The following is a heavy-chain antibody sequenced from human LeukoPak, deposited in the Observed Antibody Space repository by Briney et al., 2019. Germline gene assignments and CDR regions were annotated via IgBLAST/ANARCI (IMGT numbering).Heavy chain of an antibody. CDR2: ISSSSGYI. CDR3: ARGPLGEFDY. Sequence: GGSLRLSCAASGFTFSSYSMNWVRQAPGKGLEWVSSISSSSGYIYYADSVKGRFTISRDNAKNSLYLQMNSLRAEDTAVYYCARGPLGEFDYWGQGTLVTVSS. J-gene: IGHJ4*02. V-gene: IGHV3-21*01. CDR1: GFTFSSYS. D-gene: IGHD3-16*01.